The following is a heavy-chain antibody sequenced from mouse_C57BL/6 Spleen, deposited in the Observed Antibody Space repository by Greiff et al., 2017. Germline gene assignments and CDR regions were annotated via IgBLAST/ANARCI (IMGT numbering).Heavy chain of an antibody. V-gene: IGHV1-61*01. CDR1: GYTFTSYW. CDR3: ARRGYSNYDYAMDY. CDR2: IYPSDSET. J-gene: IGHJ4*01. D-gene: IGHD2-5*01. Sequence: QVQLQQPGAELVRPGSSVKLSCKASGYTFTSYWMDWVKQRPGQGLEWIGNIYPSDSETHYNQKFKDKATLTVDKSSSTAYMQLSSLTSEDSAVYYCARRGYSNYDYAMDYGGQGTSVTVSS.